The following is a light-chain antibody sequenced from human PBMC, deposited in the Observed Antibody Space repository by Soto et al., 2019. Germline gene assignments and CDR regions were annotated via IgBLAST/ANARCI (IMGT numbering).Light chain of an antibody. CDR2: GAS. Sequence: EFVLTQSPGTLSLSPGERATLSCRASQTVRNNYLAWYQQKPGQAPRLLIYGASRATGIPARFSGSGSGTQFTLTISRLQSEDSAVYFCQQNNRWPHITFGQGTRLEIK. V-gene: IGKV3-15*01. CDR3: QQNNRWPHIT. J-gene: IGKJ5*01. CDR1: QTVRNN.